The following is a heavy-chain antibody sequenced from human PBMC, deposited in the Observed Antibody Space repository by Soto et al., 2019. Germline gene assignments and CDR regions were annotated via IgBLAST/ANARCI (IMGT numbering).Heavy chain of an antibody. V-gene: IGHV4-30-4*01. D-gene: IGHD3-16*01. CDR1: GGSISSGDYY. CDR2: IYYSGST. Sequence: SETLSLTCTVSGGSISSGDYYWSWIRQPPGKGLEWIGYIYYSGSTYYNPSHKSRVTISVDTPKNQFSLKLSSVTAADTAVYYCARAEDGGLTGMEVWGQGTTVTVSS. J-gene: IGHJ6*02. CDR3: ARAEDGGLTGMEV.